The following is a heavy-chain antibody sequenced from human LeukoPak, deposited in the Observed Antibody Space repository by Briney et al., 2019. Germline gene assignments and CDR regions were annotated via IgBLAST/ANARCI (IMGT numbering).Heavy chain of an antibody. V-gene: IGHV3-23*01. CDR1: GFTFSSYA. CDR2: ISGSGGYT. CDR3: ARDRNAFDI. Sequence: GGSLRLSCAPSGFTFSSYAMHWVRQAPGKGLEWVSGISGSGGYTNYADSVKGRFTISRHNSKNTLYLQMNSLRAEDTAMYYCARDRNAFDIWGQGTKVTVSS. J-gene: IGHJ3*02.